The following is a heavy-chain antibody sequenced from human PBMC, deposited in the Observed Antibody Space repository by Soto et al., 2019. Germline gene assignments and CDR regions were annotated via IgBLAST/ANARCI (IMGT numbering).Heavy chain of an antibody. J-gene: IGHJ5*02. CDR1: GGSISSGDYY. Sequence: QVQLQESGPGLVKPSQTLSLTCTVSGGSISSGDYYWSWVRQHPGKGLEWIGYIYYSGSTYYNPSLKSRVTMSVDTSKNQFSLKLSSVTAADTAVYYCARDSVENWFDPWGPGTLVTVSS. CDR3: ARDSVENWFDP. V-gene: IGHV4-31*03. D-gene: IGHD1-1*01. CDR2: IYYSGST.